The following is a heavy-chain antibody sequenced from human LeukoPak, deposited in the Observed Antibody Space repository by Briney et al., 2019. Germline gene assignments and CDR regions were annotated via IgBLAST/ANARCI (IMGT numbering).Heavy chain of an antibody. CDR3: AREGGGGHFDY. V-gene: IGHV1-2*02. CDR2: INPNSGGT. Sequence: AASVKVSCKASGYTFTGYYMHWVRQAPRQGLEWMGWINPNSGGTKYAQKFQGRVTMTRDTSISTAYMELSRLRSDDTAVYYCAREGGGGHFDYWGQGTLVTVSS. J-gene: IGHJ4*02. CDR1: GYTFTGYY. D-gene: IGHD3-16*01.